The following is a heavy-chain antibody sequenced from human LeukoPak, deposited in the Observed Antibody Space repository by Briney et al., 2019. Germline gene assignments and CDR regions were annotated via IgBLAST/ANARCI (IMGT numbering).Heavy chain of an antibody. CDR1: GFTFSSYG. Sequence: GGSLRLSCAASGFTFSSYGMSWVRQAPGKGLEWVSGISGSGGSTYYADSVKGRFTISRDNSKNTLFLQMNSLRAEDTAVYYCAELGITMIGGVWGKGTTVTISS. V-gene: IGHV3-23*01. CDR3: AELGITMIGGV. J-gene: IGHJ6*04. CDR2: ISGSGGST. D-gene: IGHD3-10*02.